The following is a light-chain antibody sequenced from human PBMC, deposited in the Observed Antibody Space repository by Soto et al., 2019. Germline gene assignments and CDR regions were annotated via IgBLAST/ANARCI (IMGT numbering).Light chain of an antibody. J-gene: IGLJ2*01. CDR2: GHS. Sequence: QSVLTQPPSVSGAPGQRVTISCTGTSSNIGAGHDVHWYQQLPGKAPQLLIYGHSTRPSGVPDRFSGSTSGTSASLAITGLEAEDEAYYYCQSSDKRVGVFGEGTKLTVL. CDR3: QSSDKRVGV. CDR1: SSNIGAGHD. V-gene: IGLV1-40*01.